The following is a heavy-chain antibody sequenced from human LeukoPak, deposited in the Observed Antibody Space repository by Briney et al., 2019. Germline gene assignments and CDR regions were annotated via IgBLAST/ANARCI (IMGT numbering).Heavy chain of an antibody. J-gene: IGHJ6*03. Sequence: GGSLRLSCAASGFTFSSYSMSWVRQAPGKGLEWVSPISRGGSYIYYADSVKGRFTISRDNAQNSLYLQMNSLRAEDTAVYYCAILDSSGWESYYYYYYYMDVWGKGTTVTVSS. D-gene: IGHD6-19*01. CDR1: GFTFSSYS. CDR2: ISRGGSYI. CDR3: AILDSSGWESYYYYYYYMDV. V-gene: IGHV3-21*01.